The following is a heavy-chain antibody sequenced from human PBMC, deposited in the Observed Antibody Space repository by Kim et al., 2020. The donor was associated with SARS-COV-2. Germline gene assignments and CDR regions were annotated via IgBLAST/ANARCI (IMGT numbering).Heavy chain of an antibody. CDR1: GYTFTNYH. CDR2: MDPNSGDT. J-gene: IGHJ4*02. Sequence: ASVKVSCKASGYTFTNYHINWVRQATGQGLEWMGWMDPNSGDTAYAQKFQGRVTMTRNTSITTVYMELSSLRSDDTAMFYCARGGGILAVWGQGTLVTVS. CDR3: ARGGGILAV. D-gene: IGHD3-16*01. V-gene: IGHV1-8*02.